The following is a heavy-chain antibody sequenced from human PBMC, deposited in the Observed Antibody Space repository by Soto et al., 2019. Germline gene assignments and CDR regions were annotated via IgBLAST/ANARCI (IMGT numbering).Heavy chain of an antibody. V-gene: IGHV1-69*06. Sequence: GASVKVACTSSGDTFISYAISWVRQAPGQGLEWMGGIIPMFGTANYAQKFQGRVTITADKSTSTAYMELSSLRSEDTAVYYCAKNHRPSIRHWDSFVVKQVGFAACGLGT. CDR3: AKNHRPSIRHWDSFVVKQVGFAA. CDR1: GDTFISYA. J-gene: IGHJ3*01. D-gene: IGHD2-2*01. CDR2: IIPMFGTA.